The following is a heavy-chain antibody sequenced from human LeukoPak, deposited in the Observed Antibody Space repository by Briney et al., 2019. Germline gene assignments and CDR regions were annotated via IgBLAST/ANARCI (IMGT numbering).Heavy chain of an antibody. CDR2: IYYSGST. V-gene: IGHV4-31*03. D-gene: IGHD4-17*01. J-gene: IGHJ5*02. CDR1: GGSISSGGYY. Sequence: SETLSLTCTVSGGSISSGGYYWSWIRQHPGKGLEWIGYIYYSGSTYYNPSLKSRVTISVDTSKNQFSLKLSSVTAADTAVYYCARDDYGSWFDPWGQGTLVTVSS. CDR3: ARDDYGSWFDP.